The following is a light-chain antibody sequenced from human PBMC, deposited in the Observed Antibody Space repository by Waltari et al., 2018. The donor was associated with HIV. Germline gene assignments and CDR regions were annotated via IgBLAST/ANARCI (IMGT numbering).Light chain of an antibody. CDR3: SSYSSTSSCV. V-gene: IGLV2-14*03. Sequence: QSALTQPASVSGSPGQSVTISCTGTSSDIGGHAFVSWYQRHPGKAPKLLIYDVNLRPSGVSDRFSSSRSGNTASLTISGLQADDEADYCCSSYSSTSSCVFGAGTSVIVL. CDR2: DVN. J-gene: IGLJ1*01. CDR1: SSDIGGHAF.